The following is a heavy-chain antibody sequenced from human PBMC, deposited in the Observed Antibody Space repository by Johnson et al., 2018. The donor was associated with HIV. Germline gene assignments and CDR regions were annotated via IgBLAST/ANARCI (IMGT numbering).Heavy chain of an antibody. CDR3: STDGYSSTWYVSFDI. CDR1: GFTFSSYD. CDR2: IGTAGDT. Sequence: MLLVESGGGLVQPGGSLRLSCAASGFTFSSYDMHWVRQATGKGLEWVSAIGTAGDTYYPGSVKGRFTISRENAKNSLYLQMNSLRAGDMAVYYCSTDGYSSTWYVSFDIWGRGTMVTVSS. D-gene: IGHD6-13*01. V-gene: IGHV3-13*01. J-gene: IGHJ3*02.